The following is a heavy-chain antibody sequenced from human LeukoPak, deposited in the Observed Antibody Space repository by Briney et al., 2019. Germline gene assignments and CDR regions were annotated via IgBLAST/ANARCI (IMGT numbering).Heavy chain of an antibody. D-gene: IGHD3-22*01. CDR3: ARVKSTYYDSSGYSHFDY. V-gene: IGHV1-8*01. CDR1: GYTFTSYD. Sequence: ASVKVSCKASGYTFTSYDINWVRQATGQGLEWMGWMNPNSGNTGYAQKFQGRVTITADESTSTAYMELSSLRSEDTAVYYCARVKSTYYDSSGYSHFDYWGQGTLVTVSS. J-gene: IGHJ4*02. CDR2: MNPNSGNT.